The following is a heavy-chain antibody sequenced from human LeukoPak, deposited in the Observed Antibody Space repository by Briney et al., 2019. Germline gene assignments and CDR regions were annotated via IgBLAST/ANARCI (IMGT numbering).Heavy chain of an antibody. CDR2: INHSVST. Sequence: PSETLSLTCAVYGGSFSGYYWSWIRQPPGKGLEWIGEINHSVSTNYNPSLKSRVTISVDTSTNQFSLKLSSVTAADTAVYFCAVSSRSSGWYFDYRGQGTLVTVSS. D-gene: IGHD6-19*01. J-gene: IGHJ4*02. CDR1: GGSFSGYY. CDR3: AVSSRSSGWYFDY. V-gene: IGHV4-34*01.